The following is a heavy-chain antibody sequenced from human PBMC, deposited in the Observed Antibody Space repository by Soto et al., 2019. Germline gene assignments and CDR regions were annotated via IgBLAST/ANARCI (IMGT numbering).Heavy chain of an antibody. V-gene: IGHV3-9*01. CDR2: ISWNSGRP. CDR3: AKDGYNGYDRGNYFDY. CDR1: GFTFDDYA. D-gene: IGHD5-12*01. J-gene: IGHJ4*02. Sequence: EVQLVESGGGLVQPGRSLRLSCAASGFTFDDYAMHWVRQAPGKGLEWVSGISWNSGRPGYADSVKGRFTISRDNAKNSLYLQMNRLRAEDTALYFCAKDGYNGYDRGNYFDYWGQGTLVTVSS.